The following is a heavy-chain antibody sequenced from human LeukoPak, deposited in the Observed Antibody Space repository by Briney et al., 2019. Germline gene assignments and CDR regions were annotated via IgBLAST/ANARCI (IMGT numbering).Heavy chain of an antibody. CDR3: ARGRIAAARGGFDC. CDR1: GGSISSYY. J-gene: IGHJ4*02. CDR2: IYTSGST. Sequence: SETLSLTCTVSGGSISSYYWSWIRQPAGKGLEWIGRIYTSGSTNYNPSLKSRVTISVDKSKNQFSLKLSSVTAADTAVYYCARGRIAAARGGFDCWGQGTLVTVSS. D-gene: IGHD6-13*01. V-gene: IGHV4-4*07.